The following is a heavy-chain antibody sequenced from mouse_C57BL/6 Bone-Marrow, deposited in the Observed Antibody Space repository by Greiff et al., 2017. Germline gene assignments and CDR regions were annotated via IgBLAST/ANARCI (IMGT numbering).Heavy chain of an antibody. CDR2: LDPEIGDT. CDR1: GFNIKDDY. J-gene: IGHJ2*01. D-gene: IGHD2-1*01. Sequence: EVQLQQSGAELVRPGASVKLSCTASGFNIKDDYIHWVKQRPEQGLEWIGWLDPEIGDTEYASKFQGKATITSETSSNTAYLQLSSLTSEDTAVYYCASFDGNDFDFWGQGTPLTVAS. V-gene: IGHV14-4*01. CDR3: ASFDGNDFDF.